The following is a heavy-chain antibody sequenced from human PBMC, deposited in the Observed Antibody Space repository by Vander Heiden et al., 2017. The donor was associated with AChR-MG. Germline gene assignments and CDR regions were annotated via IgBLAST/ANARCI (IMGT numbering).Heavy chain of an antibody. D-gene: IGHD2-15*01. V-gene: IGHV4-59*01. Sequence: QVQLQESGPGLVKPSETLSLTCNVSGGSINGYYWSWIRQSPGKGLEWIGFISYRGGTNYNPSLKSRVTISVDASKNQFSLRVSAVAAADTAVYYCAREVVGFFDFWGQGILVTVSS. CDR3: AREVVGFFDF. CDR1: GGSINGYY. CDR2: ISYRGGT. J-gene: IGHJ4*02.